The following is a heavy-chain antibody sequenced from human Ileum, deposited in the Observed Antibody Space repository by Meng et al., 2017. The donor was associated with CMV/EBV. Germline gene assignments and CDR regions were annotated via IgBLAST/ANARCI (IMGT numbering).Heavy chain of an antibody. CDR2: ITGSGDII. J-gene: IGHJ4*02. CDR1: GFPFGAYY. CDR3: ARGNYGFDY. V-gene: IGHV3-11*01. Sequence: QVQLVESGGDLVKPGGSLRLACAASGFPFGAYYMTWVRQAPGKGLEWVSYITGSGDIIYYADSVKGRFTIPRDNAKSSLYLEINSLRAEDTAVYYCARGNYGFDYWGQGTLVTVSS. D-gene: IGHD4-17*01.